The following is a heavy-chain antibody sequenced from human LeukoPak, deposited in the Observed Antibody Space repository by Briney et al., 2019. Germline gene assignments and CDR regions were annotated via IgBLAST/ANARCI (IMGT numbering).Heavy chain of an antibody. CDR2: INPNSGGT. D-gene: IGHD2-2*01. Sequence: GASVKVSCKASGYTFTGYYMHWVRQAPGQGLEWMGWINPNSGGTNYAQKFQGRVSMTTDTSISTAYMELTGLRSDDTAVYYCAREGGSVLPAAMKNFDYWGQGTLVTVSS. CDR3: AREGGSVLPAAMKNFDY. CDR1: GYTFTGYY. V-gene: IGHV1-2*02. J-gene: IGHJ4*02.